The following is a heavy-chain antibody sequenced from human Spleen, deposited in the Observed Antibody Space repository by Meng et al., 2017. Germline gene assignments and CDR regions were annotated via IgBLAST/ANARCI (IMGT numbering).Heavy chain of an antibody. Sequence: HVQLHAWGAGLVHPPETPSLTCAVYGGSFSGYYWSWSRQPPGNGLEWIGENNHSGSTHYHPSLKSRVTISVDTSQNHFSLKMSSVTAADTAVYHCARAPFSVGPIYGSINRFDPWGQGILVTVSS. D-gene: IGHD3-10*01. J-gene: IGHJ5*02. CDR3: ARAPFSVGPIYGSINRFDP. CDR2: NNHSGST. CDR1: GGSFSGYY. V-gene: IGHV4-34*01.